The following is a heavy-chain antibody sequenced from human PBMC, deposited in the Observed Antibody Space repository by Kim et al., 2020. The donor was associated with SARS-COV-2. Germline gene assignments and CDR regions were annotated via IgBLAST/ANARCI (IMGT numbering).Heavy chain of an antibody. CDR3: ARDGGYSGYDDYYFDY. J-gene: IGHJ4*02. CDR1: GFTVSSNY. CDR2: IYSGGST. D-gene: IGHD5-12*01. Sequence: GRSLRLSCAASGFTVSSNYMSWVRQAPGKGLEWVSVIYSGGSTYYADSVKGRFTISRDNSKNTLYLQMNSLRAEDTAVYYCARDGGYSGYDDYYFDYWGQGTLVTVSS. V-gene: IGHV3-66*01.